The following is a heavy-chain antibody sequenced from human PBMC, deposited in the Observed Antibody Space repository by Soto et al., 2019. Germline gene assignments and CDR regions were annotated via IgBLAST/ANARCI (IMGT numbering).Heavy chain of an antibody. CDR2: TYYRSKWYN. D-gene: IGHD3-3*01. J-gene: IGHJ4*02. Sequence: SETLSLTCAISGDSVSSNSAAWNWIRQSPSRGLEWLGRTYYRSKWYNDYAVSVKSRITINPDTSKNQFSLQLNSVTPEDTAVYYCARDHSHDFWSGYYSDYWGQGTLVTVSS. CDR3: ARDHSHDFWSGYYSDY. V-gene: IGHV6-1*01. CDR1: GDSVSSNSAA.